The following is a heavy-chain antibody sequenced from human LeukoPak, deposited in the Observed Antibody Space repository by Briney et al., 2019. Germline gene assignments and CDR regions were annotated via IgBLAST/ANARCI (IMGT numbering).Heavy chain of an antibody. CDR3: ARDPLGYCSGGSCYSFWFDP. CDR2: ISSSGSTI. D-gene: IGHD2-15*01. J-gene: IGHJ5*02. Sequence: GGSLRLSCAASGFTFSDYYMSWIRQAPGKGLEWASYISSSGSTIYYADSVKGRFTISRDNAKNSLYLQMNSLRAEDTAVYYCARDPLGYCSGGSCYSFWFDPWGQGTLVTVSS. V-gene: IGHV3-11*01. CDR1: GFTFSDYY.